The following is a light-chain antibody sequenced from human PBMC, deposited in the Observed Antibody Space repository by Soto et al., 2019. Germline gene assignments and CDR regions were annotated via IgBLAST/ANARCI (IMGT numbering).Light chain of an antibody. CDR1: SSDIGAYIY. Sequence: QSALTQPPSPSGSPGQSVTISRTGTSSDIGAYIYVSWYQQHPRKAPKLMISEVSRRPSGLPARFSGSKSGNTASLTVSGLQADAEAHYDSSSYAGSNNSVLGHVTKVT. V-gene: IGLV2-8*01. CDR3: SSYAGSNNSV. CDR2: EVS. J-gene: IGLJ1*01.